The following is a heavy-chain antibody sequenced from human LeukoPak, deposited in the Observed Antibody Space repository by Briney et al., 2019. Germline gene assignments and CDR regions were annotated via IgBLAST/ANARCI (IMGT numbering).Heavy chain of an antibody. V-gene: IGHV5-51*01. CDR1: GYDFTNYW. CDR2: IYPDDSDI. D-gene: IGHD6-19*01. J-gene: IGHJ4*02. CDR3: VRQADSSGWYYFDY. Sequence: GESLKISCQGSGYDFTNYWIGWVRQMPGKGLEWMAIIYPDDSDIKYNPSFQGQVTISSDKSISTAYLQWSSLKASDTAIYYCVRQADSSGWYYFDYWGPGTRVTVTS.